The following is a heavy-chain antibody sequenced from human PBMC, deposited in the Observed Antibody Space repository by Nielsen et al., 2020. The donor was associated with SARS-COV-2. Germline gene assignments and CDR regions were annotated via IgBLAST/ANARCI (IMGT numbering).Heavy chain of an antibody. CDR2: ISSSSSYT. J-gene: IGHJ6*02. Sequence: GGSLRLSCAASGFTFSDYYMSWIRQAPGKGLEWVSYISSSSSYTNYADSVKGRFTISRDNAKNSLYLQMNSLRAEDTAVYYCAVSSGSYYVHYYYGMDVWGQGTTVTVSS. CDR3: AVSSGSYYVHYYYGMDV. V-gene: IGHV3-11*03. D-gene: IGHD1-26*01. CDR1: GFTFSDYY.